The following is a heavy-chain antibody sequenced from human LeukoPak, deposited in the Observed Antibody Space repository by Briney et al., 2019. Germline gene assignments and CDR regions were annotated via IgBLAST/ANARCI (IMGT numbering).Heavy chain of an antibody. CDR2: IYYTGST. CDR1: GGSISSSSDY. Sequence: SETLTLTCTVSGGSISSSSDYWGWIRQPPGKGLEWIGIIYYTGSTYYNPSLKSRVTISVDTSENQFSLKLSSVTAADTAVYYCARLPGYDILTGYSHYFDYWGQGTLVTVSS. J-gene: IGHJ4*02. CDR3: ARLPGYDILTGYSHYFDY. D-gene: IGHD3-9*01. V-gene: IGHV4-39*01.